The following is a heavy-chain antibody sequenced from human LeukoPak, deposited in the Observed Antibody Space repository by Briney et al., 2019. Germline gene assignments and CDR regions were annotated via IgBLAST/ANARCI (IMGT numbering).Heavy chain of an antibody. CDR1: GFSFSNYG. CDR2: ISTSGSST. CDR3: ARSISNY. J-gene: IGHJ4*02. D-gene: IGHD2-21*01. Sequence: GGSLRLSCAASGFSFSNYGMSWVRQAPGKGLEWVSSISTSGSSTYYVDSVKGRFTISRDNAKNSLYLQMNSLRAEDTAVYYCARSISNYWGQGTLVTVSS. V-gene: IGHV3-23*01.